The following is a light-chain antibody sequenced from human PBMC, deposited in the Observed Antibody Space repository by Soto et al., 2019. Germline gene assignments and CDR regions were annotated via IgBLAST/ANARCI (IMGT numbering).Light chain of an antibody. CDR3: QQYYNWPRT. V-gene: IGKV3D-15*01. CDR2: GAS. Sequence: EIVLTQSPATLSLSPGERATLSCRASQSVGSYLGWYQQKPGQAPRLLIYGASSRATGIPDRFSGTGSGTEFTLTINSLQAEDSAVYYCQQYYNWPRTFGQGARLEI. CDR1: QSVGSY. J-gene: IGKJ5*01.